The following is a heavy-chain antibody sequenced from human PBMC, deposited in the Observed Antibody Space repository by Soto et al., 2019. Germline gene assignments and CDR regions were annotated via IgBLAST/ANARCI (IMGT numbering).Heavy chain of an antibody. Sequence: ASVKVSCKASGYTFTGYYMHWVRQAPGQGLEWMGWINPNSGGTNYAQKFQGRVTMTRDTSISTAYMELSRLRSDDTAVYYCARGLQVLRFLEWYHYGMDVWGHGTTVTVSS. CDR2: INPNSGGT. J-gene: IGHJ6*02. CDR3: ARGLQVLRFLEWYHYGMDV. D-gene: IGHD3-3*01. CDR1: GYTFTGYY. V-gene: IGHV1-2*02.